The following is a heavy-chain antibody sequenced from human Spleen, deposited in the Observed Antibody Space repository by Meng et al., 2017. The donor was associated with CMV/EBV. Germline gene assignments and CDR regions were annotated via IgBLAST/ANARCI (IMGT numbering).Heavy chain of an antibody. CDR3: ARAQVYYFDS. V-gene: IGHV3-21*01. CDR1: GITFSSYS. J-gene: IGHJ4*02. D-gene: IGHD2-8*01. Sequence: GGSLRLSCVASGITFSSYSMNWVRQAPGKGLEWVSSISSSSSYIYYADSVKGRFTISRDSAENSLYLQMSSLRAEDTAVYYCARAQVYYFDSWGQGTLVTVSS. CDR2: ISSSSSYI.